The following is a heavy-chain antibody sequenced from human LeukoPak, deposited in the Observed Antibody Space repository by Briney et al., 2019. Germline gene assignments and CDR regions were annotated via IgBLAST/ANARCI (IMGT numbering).Heavy chain of an antibody. V-gene: IGHV2-70*11. J-gene: IGHJ3*01. Sequence: TESGPALVKPTQTLTLTCTFSGFSLSTSGMCVSWIRQPSGKALEWLARIDWDDDKYYSTSLETRLTISKDTSRNQVVLTMTNMDPVDTATYYCARTLPEWDDAFDVWGQGTMVTVSS. CDR1: GFSLSTSGMC. CDR3: ARTLPEWDDAFDV. CDR2: IDWDDDK. D-gene: IGHD1-26*01.